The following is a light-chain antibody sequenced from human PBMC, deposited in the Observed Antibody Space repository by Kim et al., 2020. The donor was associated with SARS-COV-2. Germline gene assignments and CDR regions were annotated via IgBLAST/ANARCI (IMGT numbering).Light chain of an antibody. CDR2: DVI. J-gene: IGLJ1*01. CDR1: SGDVGGYNH. CDR3: SSYTSSSTYV. V-gene: IGLV2-14*04. Sequence: TNTCTGTSGDVGGYNHVSWYQQHPGKAPKLMIYDVIKRPSGVSNRFSGSKSGNTASLTISGLQAEDEADYYCSSYTSSSTYVFGTGTKVTVL.